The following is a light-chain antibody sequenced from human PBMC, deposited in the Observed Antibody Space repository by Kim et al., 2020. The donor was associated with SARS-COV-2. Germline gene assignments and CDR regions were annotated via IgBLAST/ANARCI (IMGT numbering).Light chain of an antibody. CDR1: SSDVGTYNY. CDR3: STYTTTTSWV. V-gene: IGLV2-18*02. J-gene: IGLJ3*02. CDR2: EVS. Sequence: GQSVIISGTGSSSDVGTYNYVSWYQQPPGTAPKLIIFEVSNRPSGVPDRFSGSKSGNTASLTISGLQAEDEADYYCSTYTTTTSWVFGGGTQLTVL.